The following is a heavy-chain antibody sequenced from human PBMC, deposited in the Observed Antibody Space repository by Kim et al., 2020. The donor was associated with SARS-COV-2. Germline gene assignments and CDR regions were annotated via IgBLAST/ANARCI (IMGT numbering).Heavy chain of an antibody. Sequence: SLRLSCAASGFRFDDYALHWVRQPPGKGLEWVSGISWNGDNRGYADSVMGRFTISRDNAKNSLYLQMNNLRPDDTALYYCARSGDGSYPQGAYYYGLDVWGQGTTVTVSS. CDR3: ARSGDGSYPQGAYYYGLDV. V-gene: IGHV3-9*01. J-gene: IGHJ6*02. D-gene: IGHD3-16*02. CDR1: GFRFDDYA. CDR2: ISWNGDNR.